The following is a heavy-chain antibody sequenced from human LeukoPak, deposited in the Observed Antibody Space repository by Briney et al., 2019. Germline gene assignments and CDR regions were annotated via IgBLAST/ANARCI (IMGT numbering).Heavy chain of an antibody. J-gene: IGHJ6*03. V-gene: IGHV3-23*01. D-gene: IGHD2-15*01. CDR2: ISATGDTT. Sequence: GGSLRLSCAASGFTFSSYGMSWVRQAPGKGLEWVSAISATGDTTYYADSVKGRFTISRDNSKNTLYLQMNSLRAEDTAIYYCAKNGDRGAYCSGGSCYPYYYYYIDVWGKGTTVTISS. CDR1: GFTFSSYG. CDR3: AKNGDRGAYCSGGSCYPYYYYYIDV.